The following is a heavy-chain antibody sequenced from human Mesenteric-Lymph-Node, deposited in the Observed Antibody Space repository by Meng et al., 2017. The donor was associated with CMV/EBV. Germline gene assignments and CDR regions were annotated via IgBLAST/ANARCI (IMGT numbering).Heavy chain of an antibody. J-gene: IGHJ4*02. V-gene: IGHV1-2*06. CDR3: AKSLFPTSSPRPTSFAS. Sequence: YPFTVFVIHWIRLTPGQGLEWRGRIHPSTRGTVVAQKFQGGVTMTRDTSLSTVYMEMTRLTSGDTAMYYCAKSLFPTSSPRPTSFASWGQGTLVTVSS. CDR1: YPFTVFV. CDR2: IHPSTRGT.